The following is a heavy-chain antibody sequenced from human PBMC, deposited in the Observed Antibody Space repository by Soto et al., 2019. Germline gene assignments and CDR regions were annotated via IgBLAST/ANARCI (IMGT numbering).Heavy chain of an antibody. Sequence: QVQLVQSGAEVKKPGASVKVSCKASGYTFTSYGISWVRQAPGQGLEWMGWISAYNGNTNYAQKLQGRVTMTTDTSTSTAYMELRSLRSDDTAVYYCARETYPGWWSSSSRSYYFDYWGQGTLVTVSS. V-gene: IGHV1-18*01. CDR3: ARETYPGWWSSSSRSYYFDY. D-gene: IGHD6-6*01. J-gene: IGHJ4*02. CDR1: GYTFTSYG. CDR2: ISAYNGNT.